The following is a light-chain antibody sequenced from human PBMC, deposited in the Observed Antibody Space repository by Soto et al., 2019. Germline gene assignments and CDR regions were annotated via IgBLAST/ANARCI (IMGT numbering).Light chain of an antibody. CDR1: QSVSGN. CDR2: GAS. J-gene: IGKJ4*01. V-gene: IGKV3-15*01. Sequence: EIVMTQSPATLSVSPGERATLSCRASQSVSGNLAWSQQKPGQAPRLLIYGASTRATGIPARCSGSGSGTEYTLPISSMQSEDFAGYYCQQYNNWPPLTFGGGTEGEIK. CDR3: QQYNNWPPLT.